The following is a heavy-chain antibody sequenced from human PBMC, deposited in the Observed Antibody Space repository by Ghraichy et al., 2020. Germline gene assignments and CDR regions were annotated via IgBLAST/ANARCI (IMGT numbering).Heavy chain of an antibody. Sequence: TLSLTCTVSGGSISSYYWSWIRQPPGKGLEWIGYIYYSGSTNYNPSLKSRVTISVDTSKNQFSLKLSSLTAADTAVYYCATSSYGDYWDAFDSWGQGTMVTVSS. J-gene: IGHJ3*02. D-gene: IGHD4-17*01. CDR2: IYYSGST. CDR1: GGSISSYY. CDR3: ATSSYGDYWDAFDS. V-gene: IGHV4-59*01.